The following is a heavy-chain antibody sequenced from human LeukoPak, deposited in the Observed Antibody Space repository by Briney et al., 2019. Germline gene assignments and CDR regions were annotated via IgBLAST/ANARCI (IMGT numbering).Heavy chain of an antibody. V-gene: IGHV1-46*01. J-gene: IGHJ4*02. CDR2: INPSGGST. Sequence: GASVRVSCKDSGCSFTSYYMHWLRQAPGQGLEWMGIINPSGGSTSYVQKFHGRVTMTRDTSTSTVYMELSSLRSEDTAVYYCARDLRWGYYFDYWGQGTLVTVSS. D-gene: IGHD4-23*01. CDR3: ARDLRWGYYFDY. CDR1: GCSFTSYY.